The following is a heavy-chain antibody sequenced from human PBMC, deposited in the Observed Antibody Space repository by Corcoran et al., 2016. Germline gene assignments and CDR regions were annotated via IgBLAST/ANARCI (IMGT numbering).Heavy chain of an antibody. V-gene: IGHV3-7*03. D-gene: IGHD2-2*01. CDR2: IKQDGSEK. J-gene: IGHJ5*02. Sequence: EVQLVESGGGLVQPGGSLRLSCAASGFTFSSYWMSWVRQAPGKGLEWVANIKQDGSEKYYVDSVKGRFTISRDNAKNSLYLQMNSLRAEETAVYYCARDNDGSTEWFDPWGQGTLVTVSS. CDR1: GFTFSSYW. CDR3: ARDNDGSTEWFDP.